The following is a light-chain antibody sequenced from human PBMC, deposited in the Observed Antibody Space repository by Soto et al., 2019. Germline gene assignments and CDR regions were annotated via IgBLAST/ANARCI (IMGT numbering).Light chain of an antibody. V-gene: IGLV2-14*01. J-gene: IGLJ1*01. Sequence: QSALTQPASVSGSPGQSITISCTGTTSDVSIYNYVSWYQQHPGKAPKLMIYGVSNRPSGVSNRFSGAKSGHTASLTISGLQVEDEADYYCCSYTSSTNYAFGPGTRVTVL. CDR3: CSYTSSTNYA. CDR1: TSDVSIYNY. CDR2: GVS.